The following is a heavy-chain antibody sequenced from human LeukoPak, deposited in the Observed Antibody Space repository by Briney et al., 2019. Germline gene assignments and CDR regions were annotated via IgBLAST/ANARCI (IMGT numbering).Heavy chain of an antibody. CDR2: ISYDGSNK. D-gene: IGHD4-17*01. CDR1: GFTFSSYA. V-gene: IGHV3-30-3*01. J-gene: IGHJ4*02. Sequence: PGGSLRLSCAASGFTFSSYAMHWVRQAPGKGLEWVAVISYDGSNKYYADSVKGRFTISRDNSKNTLYLQMNSLRAEDTAVYYCARDRSNYGDFYWGQGTLITVSS. CDR3: ARDRSNYGDFY.